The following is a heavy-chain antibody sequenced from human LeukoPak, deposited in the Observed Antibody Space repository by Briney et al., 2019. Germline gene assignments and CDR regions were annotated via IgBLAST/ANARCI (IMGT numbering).Heavy chain of an antibody. J-gene: IGHJ4*02. D-gene: IGHD1/OR15-1a*01. CDR3: ARTNNVFYYFDY. CDR1: GGSFSGYY. Sequence: SSETLSLTCAVYGGSFSGYYWSWIRQPPGKGLEWIGEINHSGSTNYNPSLKSRVTISAHTSKKQFSLKLSSVTAADTGVYYRARTNNVFYYFDYWGQGTLVTVSS. V-gene: IGHV4-34*01. CDR2: INHSGST.